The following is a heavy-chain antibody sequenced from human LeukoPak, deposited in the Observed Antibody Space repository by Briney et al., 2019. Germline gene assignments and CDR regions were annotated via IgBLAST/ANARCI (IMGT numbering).Heavy chain of an antibody. D-gene: IGHD3-10*01. CDR3: ARDASGYYGSVSYHYYYYGMDV. J-gene: IGHJ6*04. CDR2: IYYSGST. Sequence: SETLSLTCTVSGGSVSSGSYYWSWIRQPPGKGLEWIGYIYYSGSTNYNPSLKSRVTISVDTSKNQFSLKLSSVTAADTAVYYCARDASGYYGSVSYHYYYYGMDVWGKGTTVTVSS. V-gene: IGHV4-61*01. CDR1: GGSVSSGSYY.